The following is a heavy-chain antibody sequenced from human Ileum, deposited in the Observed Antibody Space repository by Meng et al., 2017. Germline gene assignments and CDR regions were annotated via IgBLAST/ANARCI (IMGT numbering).Heavy chain of an antibody. J-gene: IGHJ5*02. CDR3: ARVPMIRPNWFDP. D-gene: IGHD3-22*01. Sequence: SVKVSCKASGGTFSSYAISWLRQAPGQGLEWMGGIIPIFGTANYAQKSQGRVTITADESTSTAYMELSSLRSEDTAVYYCARVPMIRPNWFDPWGQGTLVTVSS. CDR2: IIPIFGTA. CDR1: GGTFSSYA. V-gene: IGHV1-69*13.